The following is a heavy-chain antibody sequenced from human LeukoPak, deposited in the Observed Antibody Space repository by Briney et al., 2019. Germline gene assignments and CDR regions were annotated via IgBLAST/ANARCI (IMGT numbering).Heavy chain of an antibody. Sequence: SVKVSCKASGGTFSSYAISWVRQAPGQGLEWMGRIIPILGIANYAQKFQGRVTITADKSTSTAYMELSSLRSEDTAVYCCALVVVAADYYYGMDVWGQGTTVTVSS. CDR1: GGTFSSYA. CDR2: IIPILGIA. V-gene: IGHV1-69*04. D-gene: IGHD2-15*01. J-gene: IGHJ6*02. CDR3: ALVVVAADYYYGMDV.